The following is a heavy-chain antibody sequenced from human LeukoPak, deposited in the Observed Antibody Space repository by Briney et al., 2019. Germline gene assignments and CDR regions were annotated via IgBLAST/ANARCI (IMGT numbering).Heavy chain of an antibody. Sequence: SETLPLTCTASGGSISSYYWSWIRQPPGKGLEWIGEINHSGSTNYNPSLKSRDTISVDTSKNQFSLKLSSVTAADTAVYYCAPLIAAADMEGYWGQGTLVTVSS. CDR2: INHSGST. V-gene: IGHV4-34*01. J-gene: IGHJ4*02. CDR3: APLIAAADMEGY. D-gene: IGHD6-13*01. CDR1: GGSISSYY.